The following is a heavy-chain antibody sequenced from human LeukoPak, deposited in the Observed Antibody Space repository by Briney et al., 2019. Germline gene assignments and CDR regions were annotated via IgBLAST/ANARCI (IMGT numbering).Heavy chain of an antibody. CDR2: ISGSGGST. CDR1: GFTFSIYA. CDR3: ARGQSLKPFDY. D-gene: IGHD4-11*01. J-gene: IGHJ4*02. V-gene: IGHV3-23*01. Sequence: GGSLRLSCAASGFTFSIYAMSWVRRAPGKGLEWVSGISGSGGSTYYADSVKGRFTISRDNSKNTLYLQMNSLRAEDTAVYYCARGQSLKPFDYWGQGTLVTVSS.